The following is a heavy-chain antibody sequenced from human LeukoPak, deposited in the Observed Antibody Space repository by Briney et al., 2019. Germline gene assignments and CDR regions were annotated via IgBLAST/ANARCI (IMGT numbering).Heavy chain of an antibody. J-gene: IGHJ4*02. CDR1: VGSFSGYF. Sequence: PSETLSLTCAVFVGSFSGYFWSWIRQPPGKGLEWIGYIYYRGSTNYNPSLKSRVTISVDTSKNQFSLKLTSVTAADTAVYYCARGTRRYYDGSGYYYGGFDYWGQGILVTVSS. CDR3: ARGTRRYYDGSGYYYGGFDY. D-gene: IGHD3-22*01. CDR2: IYYRGST. V-gene: IGHV4-59*01.